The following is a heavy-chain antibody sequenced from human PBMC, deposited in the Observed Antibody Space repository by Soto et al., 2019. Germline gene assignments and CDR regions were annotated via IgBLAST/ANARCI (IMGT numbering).Heavy chain of an antibody. J-gene: IGHJ5*02. CDR2: IWYDGSNK. D-gene: IGHD4-17*01. CDR1: GFTFSNYG. V-gene: IGHV3-33*01. CDR3: ARDSDYGSNSGWLDP. Sequence: GGSLGLSCAASGFTFSNYGMHWVRQAPGKGLEWAAVIWYDGSNKYYGDSVKGRFSISRDYSKNTLFLQMNSLRAEDTALYYCARDSDYGSNSGWLDPWGQGTLVTVSS.